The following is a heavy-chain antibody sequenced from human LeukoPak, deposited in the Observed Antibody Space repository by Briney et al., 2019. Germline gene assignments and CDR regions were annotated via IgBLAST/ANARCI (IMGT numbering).Heavy chain of an antibody. Sequence: SETLSLTCNVSGGSISGFYWSWIRQPPGQELEWIGYSYYSGRTPYNPSLKSRVTISVDPSKNQCSLKLGSVTAAGTAVDYCARVRVSGYGALDYWGQGTLVTVSS. CDR2: SYYSGRT. CDR3: ARVRVSGYGALDY. J-gene: IGHJ4*02. CDR1: GGSISGFY. V-gene: IGHV4-59*01. D-gene: IGHD6-25*01.